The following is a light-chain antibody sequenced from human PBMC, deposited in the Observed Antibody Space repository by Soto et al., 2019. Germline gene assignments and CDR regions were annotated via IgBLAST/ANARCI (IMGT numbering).Light chain of an antibody. CDR3: QHYGTSPPYT. J-gene: IGKJ2*01. CDR1: QSVSSSS. CDR2: GAS. V-gene: IGKV3-20*01. Sequence: EIVLTQSPGTLSLSPGERATLSCRASQSVSSSSLAWYQHKPGQAPRLLIYGASTRATVIPDRFSGSGSGTDFTLTISRLEPEDFAVYYCQHYGTSPPYTFGQGTKLEIK.